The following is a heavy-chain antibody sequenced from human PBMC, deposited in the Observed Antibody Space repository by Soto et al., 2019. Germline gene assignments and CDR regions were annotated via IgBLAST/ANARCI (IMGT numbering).Heavy chain of an antibody. J-gene: IGHJ4*02. V-gene: IGHV1-18*01. CDR1: GYTFTSYG. CDR2: ISAYNGNT. D-gene: IGHD2-15*01. Sequence: ASVKVSCKASGYTFTSYGMSWLRQAPGQGLEWMGWISAYNGNTNYAQKFQGRVTMTTDTSTSTAYMELRSLRSDDTAVYYCARDSLDCSGGTCYSVYYFDYWGQGTLVTVSS. CDR3: ARDSLDCSGGTCYSVYYFDY.